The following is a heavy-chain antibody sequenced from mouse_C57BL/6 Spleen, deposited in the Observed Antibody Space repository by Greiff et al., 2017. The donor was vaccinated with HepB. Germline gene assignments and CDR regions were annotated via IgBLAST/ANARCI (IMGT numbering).Heavy chain of an antibody. J-gene: IGHJ4*01. CDR3: ARWGIYDGYY. Sequence: QVQLQQSGPELVKPGASVKISCKASGYAFSSSWMNWVKQGPGSGLEWIGRIYPGDGDTNYNGKFKGKATLTADKSSSTAYMQLSSLTSEDSAVYFCARWGIYDGYYWGQGTSVTVSS. V-gene: IGHV1-82*01. CDR1: GYAFSSSW. D-gene: IGHD2-3*01. CDR2: IYPGDGDT.